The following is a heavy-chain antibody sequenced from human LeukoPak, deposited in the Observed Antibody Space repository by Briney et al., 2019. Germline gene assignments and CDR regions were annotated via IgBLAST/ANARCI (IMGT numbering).Heavy chain of an antibody. D-gene: IGHD3-9*01. CDR3: ARDNTGYNYGMDV. CDR2: ISPYNGNT. Sequence: ASVKVSCKASGYTFTTYGISWVRQAPGQGLEWMAWISPYNGNTHYAQSLQGRVTVTTDTSTSTAYMELRSLRSDDTAVYYCARDNTGYNYGMDVWGQGTTVTVSS. J-gene: IGHJ6*02. CDR1: GYTFTTYG. V-gene: IGHV1-18*01.